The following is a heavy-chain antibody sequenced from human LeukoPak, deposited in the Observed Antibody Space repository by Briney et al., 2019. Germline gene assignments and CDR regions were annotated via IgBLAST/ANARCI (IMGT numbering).Heavy chain of an antibody. Sequence: ASVKVSCKVSGYPLTELSMHWVRQAPGKGREWMGDFDPEDGETIYAQKFQGRVTMTEDTSTDTAYMELSSLRSEDTAVYYCAAALYYYDSSGNQHWGQGTLVTVSS. J-gene: IGHJ1*01. CDR1: GYPLTELS. CDR3: AAALYYYDSSGNQH. D-gene: IGHD3-22*01. V-gene: IGHV1-24*01. CDR2: FDPEDGET.